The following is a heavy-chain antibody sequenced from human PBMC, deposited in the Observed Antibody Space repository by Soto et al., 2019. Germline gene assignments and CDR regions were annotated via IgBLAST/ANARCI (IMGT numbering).Heavy chain of an antibody. CDR3: ARIVPAALTNRRYYFDY. V-gene: IGHV4-59*01. D-gene: IGHD2-2*01. J-gene: IGHJ4*02. CDR2: IYYSGST. CDR1: GGSISSYY. Sequence: SETLSLTCTVSGGSISSYYWSWIRQPPGEGLEWIGYIYYSGSTNYNPSLKSRVTISVDTSKNQFSLKLSSVTAADTAVYYCARIVPAALTNRRYYFDYWGQGTLVTVSS.